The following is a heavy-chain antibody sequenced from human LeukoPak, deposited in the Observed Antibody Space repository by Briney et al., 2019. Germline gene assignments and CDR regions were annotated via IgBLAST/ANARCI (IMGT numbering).Heavy chain of an antibody. J-gene: IGHJ6*02. CDR3: ARVEQIPTAYYYYGMDV. D-gene: IGHD2-21*02. Sequence: GASVTVSCKASGYTFTSYGISWVRQAPGQGLEWMGWISAYNGNTNYAQKLQGRVTMTTDTSTSTAYMELRSLRSDDTAVYYCARVEQIPTAYYYYGMDVWGQGTTVTVSS. CDR1: GYTFTSYG. V-gene: IGHV1-18*01. CDR2: ISAYNGNT.